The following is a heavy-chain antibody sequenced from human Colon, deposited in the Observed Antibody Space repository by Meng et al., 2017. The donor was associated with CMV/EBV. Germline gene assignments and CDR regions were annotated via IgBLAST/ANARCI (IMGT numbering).Heavy chain of an antibody. D-gene: IGHD6-6*01. CDR3: ARGVEYSSSSLGGNWFDP. V-gene: IGHV3-23*03. J-gene: IGHJ5*02. Sequence: GESLKISCAASGFAFNIYAMSWVRQAPGKGLEWVSVIYSGGDTYYADTYYADSVKGRFTISRDNSKNTLYLQMNSLRAEDTAIYYCARGVEYSSSSLGGNWFDPWGQGTLVTVSS. CDR1: GFAFNIYA. CDR2: IYSGGDTYYADT.